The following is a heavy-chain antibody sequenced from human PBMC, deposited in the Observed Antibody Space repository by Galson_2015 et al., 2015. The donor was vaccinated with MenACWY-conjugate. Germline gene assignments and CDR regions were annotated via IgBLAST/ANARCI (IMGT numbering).Heavy chain of an antibody. V-gene: IGHV3-33*01. D-gene: IGHD4-17*01. CDR2: ISYDGHKK. CDR3: AREWNDYGRPPSY. J-gene: IGHJ4*02. CDR1: GFTFDAYG. Sequence: SLRLSCAASGFTFDAYGIHWVRQAPGKGLEWVAAISYDGHKKYYSDSVKARFTISRDNSKNTVYLQMNGLRVEETAVYFCAREWNDYGRPPSYWGRGALGTVSS.